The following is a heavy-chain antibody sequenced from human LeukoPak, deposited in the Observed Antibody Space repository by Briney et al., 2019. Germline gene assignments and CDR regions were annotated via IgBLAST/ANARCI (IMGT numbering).Heavy chain of an antibody. CDR2: IYYSGST. J-gene: IGHJ4*02. Sequence: SETLSLTCTVSGGSISSTTYYWGWIRQPPGKGLEWIGSIYYSGSTYYNPSLKSRVTISVNTSKNQFSLKPSSVTAADTAVYYCARHSSMTTVTFDYWGQGALVTVSS. V-gene: IGHV4-39*01. CDR1: GGSISSTTYY. CDR3: ARHSSMTTVTFDY. D-gene: IGHD4-17*01.